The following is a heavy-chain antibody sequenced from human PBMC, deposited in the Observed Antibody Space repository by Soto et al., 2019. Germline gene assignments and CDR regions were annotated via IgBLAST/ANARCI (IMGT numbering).Heavy chain of an antibody. D-gene: IGHD5-18*01. V-gene: IGHV4-30-4*01. CDR3: ARGSAAKRYFDL. CDR1: GVPISGSDYH. Sequence: QVQLEESGPGLVKPSQTLSLMCTVSGVPISGSDYHWSWIRQSPGKGLEWFGYIFPSGATHYNSSLGSRITMSVETSKSQFSLRLTAVTAADTAVYFCARGSAAKRYFDLWGRGTLVTVSS. CDR2: IFPSGAT. J-gene: IGHJ2*01.